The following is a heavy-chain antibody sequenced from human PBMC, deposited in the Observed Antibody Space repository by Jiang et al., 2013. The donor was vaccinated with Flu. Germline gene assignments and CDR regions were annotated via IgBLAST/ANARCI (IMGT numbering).Heavy chain of an antibody. CDR1: GYTFTSYY. D-gene: IGHD4-23*01. V-gene: IGHV1-46*01. CDR2: INPSGGST. Sequence: SGAEVKKPGASVKVSCKASGYTFTSYYMHWVRQAPGQGLEWMGIINPSGGSTSYAQKFQGRVTMTRDTSTSTVYMELSSLRSEDTAVYYCAILNSSMGPRNAFDIWGQGTMVTVSS. J-gene: IGHJ3*02. CDR3: AILNSSMGPRNAFDI.